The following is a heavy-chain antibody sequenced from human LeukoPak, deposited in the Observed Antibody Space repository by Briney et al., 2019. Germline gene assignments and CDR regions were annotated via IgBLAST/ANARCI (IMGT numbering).Heavy chain of an antibody. CDR1: GGSISSYY. D-gene: IGHD3-3*01. CDR3: AREREPHDFWSGYYSYYFDY. Sequence: PSETLPLTCTVSGGSISSYYWSWIRQPPGKGLEWIGYIYYSGSTNYNPSLKSRVTISVDTSKNQFSLRLSSVTAADTAVYYCAREREPHDFWSGYYSYYFDYWGQGTLVTVSS. J-gene: IGHJ4*02. CDR2: IYYSGST. V-gene: IGHV4-59*12.